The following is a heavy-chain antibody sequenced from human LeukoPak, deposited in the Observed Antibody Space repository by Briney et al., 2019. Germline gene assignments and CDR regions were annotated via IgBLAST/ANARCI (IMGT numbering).Heavy chain of an antibody. CDR1: GFTFDDYG. J-gene: IGHJ2*01. CDR2: INWNGGST. CDR3: ARDPDWYSSGPWYFDL. V-gene: IGHV3-20*04. Sequence: GGSLRLSCAASGFTFDDYGMSWVRQAPGKGLEWVSGINWNGGSTGYADSVKGRFTISRDNAKNSLYLQMNSLRAEDTAVYYCARDPDWYSSGPWYFDLWGRGTLVTVSS. D-gene: IGHD6-19*01.